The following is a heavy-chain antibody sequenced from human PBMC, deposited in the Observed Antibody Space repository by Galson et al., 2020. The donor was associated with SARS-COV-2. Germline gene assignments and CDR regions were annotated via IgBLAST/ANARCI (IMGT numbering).Heavy chain of an antibody. V-gene: IGHV3-21*01. D-gene: IGHD5-18*01. Sequence: NSGGSLRLSCAASGFPFSTYSMNWVRLPPGKGLEWVSSISTSSSYTSYVDSVKGRFSISTDNPRNSLYLQMNSLRAEDTAVYYCARDEGIRGYNYGRVYYGMDVWGQGTTVTVSS. CDR3: ARDEGIRGYNYGRVYYGMDV. CDR1: GFPFSTYS. CDR2: ISTSSSYT. J-gene: IGHJ6*02.